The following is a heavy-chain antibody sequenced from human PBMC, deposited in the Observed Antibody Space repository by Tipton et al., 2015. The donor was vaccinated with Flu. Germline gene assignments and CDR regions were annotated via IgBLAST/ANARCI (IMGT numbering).Heavy chain of an antibody. CDR1: GASITGYY. CDR3: ARHCDYIDSFDV. V-gene: IGHV4-59*08. CDR2: VYYTGTT. D-gene: IGHD4-11*01. Sequence: LRLSCSVSGASITGYYCNWIRQSPEKGLEWLGFVYYTGTTNYNPSLKGRVSISLDTSKNQSSLTLTSVTAADTSVYYCARHCDYIDSFDVWGPGTAVTVS. J-gene: IGHJ3*01.